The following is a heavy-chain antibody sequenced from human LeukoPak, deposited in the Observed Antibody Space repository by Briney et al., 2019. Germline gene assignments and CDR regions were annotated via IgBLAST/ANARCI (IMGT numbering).Heavy chain of an antibody. CDR3: ARTEGTVAYDS. D-gene: IGHD4-23*01. Sequence: GGSLRLSCAASGFTFSNHWMHWVRQAPGKGLVWVSRINSDGSGTTYADSVRGRFTISRDNAKNTLYLQVNSLRAEDTAVYYCARTEGTVAYDSWGQGTLVIVSS. V-gene: IGHV3-74*01. CDR2: INSDGSGT. CDR1: GFTFSNHW. J-gene: IGHJ5*01.